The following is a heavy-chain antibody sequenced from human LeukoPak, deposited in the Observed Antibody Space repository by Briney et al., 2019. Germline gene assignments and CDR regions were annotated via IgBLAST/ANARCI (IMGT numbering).Heavy chain of an antibody. D-gene: IGHD1/OR15-1a*01. V-gene: IGHV3-30*02. CDR2: IRYDGSNK. J-gene: IGHJ4*02. CDR3: AKDREQTNDY. CDR1: GFTFSSYG. Sequence: PGGSLRLSCAASGFTFSSYGMHWVRQAPGKGLEWVACIRYDGSNKYYADSVKGRFTISRDNSKNTLYLQMNSLRAEDTAVYYCAKDREQTNDYWGQGTLVTVSS.